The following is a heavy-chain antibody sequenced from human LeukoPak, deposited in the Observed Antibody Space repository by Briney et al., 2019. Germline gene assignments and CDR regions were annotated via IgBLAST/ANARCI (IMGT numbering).Heavy chain of an antibody. CDR1: GDSVSSNSAA. CDR2: TYYRSKWYN. Sequence: SQTLSLTCAISGDSVSSNSAAWNWIRQSPSRGLEWLGRTYYRSKWYNDYAVSVKSRITINPDTSKNQFSLQLNSVTPEDTAVYYCASTRRDILTGYYSDYFDYWGQGTLVTVSS. CDR3: ASTRRDILTGYYSDYFDY. J-gene: IGHJ4*02. D-gene: IGHD3-9*01. V-gene: IGHV6-1*01.